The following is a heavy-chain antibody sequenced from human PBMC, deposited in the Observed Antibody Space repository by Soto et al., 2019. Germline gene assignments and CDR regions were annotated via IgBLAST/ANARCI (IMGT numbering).Heavy chain of an antibody. CDR2: ISWNSGSI. V-gene: IGHV3-9*01. D-gene: IGHD3-3*01. CDR1: GFTFDDYA. Sequence: EVQLVESGGGLVQPGRSLRLSCAASGFTFDDYAMHWVRQAPGKGLEWVSGISWNSGSIGYADSVKGRFTISRDNAKNSLYLQMNSLRAEDTALYYCAKAKEGITIFGAFDIWGQGTMVTVSS. CDR3: AKAKEGITIFGAFDI. J-gene: IGHJ3*02.